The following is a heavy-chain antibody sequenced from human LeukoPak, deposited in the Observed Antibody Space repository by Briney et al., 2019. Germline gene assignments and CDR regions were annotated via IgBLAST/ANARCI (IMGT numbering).Heavy chain of an antibody. J-gene: IGHJ4*02. CDR1: GFTFSTYS. D-gene: IGHD3-22*01. CDR2: ISSSGSTI. V-gene: IGHV3-48*04. Sequence: QPGGSLRLSCAASGFTFSTYSMNWVRQAPGKGLEWVSYISSSGSTIYYADSVKGRFTISRDNAKNSLYLQMNSLRAEDTAVYYCARAGYYDPFDYWGQGTLVTVSS. CDR3: ARAGYYDPFDY.